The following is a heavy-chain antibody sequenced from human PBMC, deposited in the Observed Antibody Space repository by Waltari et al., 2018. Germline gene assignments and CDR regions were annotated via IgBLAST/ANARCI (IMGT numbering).Heavy chain of an antibody. Sequence: EVQLLESGGGLVQPGGSLRLSCAASGFTFSSYAMSWVRQAPGKGLEWVSAISGSGGSTYYADTVKGRFTISRDYSKNPLYLQMNSLRAEDTAVYYCAKGHCTNGVCFSQFDYWGQGTLVTVSS. D-gene: IGHD2-8*01. J-gene: IGHJ4*02. V-gene: IGHV3-23*01. CDR1: GFTFSSYA. CDR3: AKGHCTNGVCFSQFDY. CDR2: ISGSGGST.